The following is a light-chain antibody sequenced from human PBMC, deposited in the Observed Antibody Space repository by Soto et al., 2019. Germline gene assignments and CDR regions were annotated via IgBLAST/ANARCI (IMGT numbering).Light chain of an antibody. CDR2: EVS. CDR3: SSYAGSNIVV. V-gene: IGLV2-8*01. CDR1: STNVRGYNF. J-gene: IGLJ2*01. Sequence: QSALTQPPSASGSPGQSVTISWTRTSTNVRGYNFVSWYQQHPGKAPKLMIYEVSERPSGVPDRFSGSKSGNTASLAVSGLQAEDEADYYCSSYAGSNIVVFGGGTKLTVL.